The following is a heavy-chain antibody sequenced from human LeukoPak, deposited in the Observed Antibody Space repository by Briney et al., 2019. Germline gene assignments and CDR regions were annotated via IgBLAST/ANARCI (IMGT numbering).Heavy chain of an antibody. V-gene: IGHV4-39*07. J-gene: IGHJ4*02. CDR3: ARGPPPDFDY. CDR2: IYYSGST. Sequence: PSETLSLTCTVSGGSISSSSYYWGWIRQPPGKGLEWIGSIYYSGSTYYNPSLKSRVTISVDTSKNQFSLNLSSVTAADTAVYYCARGPPPDFDYWGQGTLVTVSS. CDR1: GGSISSSSYY.